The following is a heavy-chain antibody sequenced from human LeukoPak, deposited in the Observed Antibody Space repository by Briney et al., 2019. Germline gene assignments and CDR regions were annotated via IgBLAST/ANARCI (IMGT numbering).Heavy chain of an antibody. D-gene: IGHD2-15*01. Sequence: PGGSLRLSCAASGFTFSSYAMHWVRQAPGKGLEWVAVISYDGSNKYYADSVKGRFTISRDNSKNTLYLQMNSLRAEDTAVYYCARDRKVPWSPCTGGSCHPGGAPDYWGQGTLVTVSS. CDR3: ARDRKVPWSPCTGGSCHPGGAPDY. J-gene: IGHJ4*02. CDR2: ISYDGSNK. CDR1: GFTFSSYA. V-gene: IGHV3-30*04.